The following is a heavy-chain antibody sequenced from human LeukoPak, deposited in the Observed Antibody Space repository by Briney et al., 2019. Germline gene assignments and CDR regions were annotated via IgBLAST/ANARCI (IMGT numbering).Heavy chain of an antibody. Sequence: ASVKVSCKASGGTFSSYAISWVRQAPGQGLEWMGRIIPIFGIANYAQKFQGRVTITADKSTSTAYMELSSLRSEDTAVYYCARDGATRGYSSSWYYFDYWGQGTLVTVSS. CDR1: GGTFSSYA. D-gene: IGHD6-13*01. CDR2: IIPIFGIA. CDR3: ARDGATRGYSSSWYYFDY. J-gene: IGHJ4*02. V-gene: IGHV1-69*04.